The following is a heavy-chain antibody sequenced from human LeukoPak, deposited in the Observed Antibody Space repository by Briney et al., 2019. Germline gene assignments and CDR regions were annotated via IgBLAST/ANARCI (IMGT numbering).Heavy chain of an antibody. CDR2: IYTSGST. Sequence: PSETLSLTCTVSGGSISSYYWSWIRQPPGKGLEWIGYIYTSGSTNYNPSLKSRVTISVDTSKNQFSLKLSSVTAADTAVYYCARGREVVPAATQANYYYYYMDVWGKGTTVTVSS. CDR3: ARGREVVPAATQANYYYYYMDV. V-gene: IGHV4-4*08. CDR1: GGSISSYY. D-gene: IGHD2-2*01. J-gene: IGHJ6*03.